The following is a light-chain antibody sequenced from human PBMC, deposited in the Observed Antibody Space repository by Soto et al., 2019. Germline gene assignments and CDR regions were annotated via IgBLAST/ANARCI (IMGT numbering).Light chain of an antibody. Sequence: DIQMTQSPSSLSASVGDSVTLACRASQSINKDLSWYQQKPGKAPQLLIYGASNLHSGVPTRFSGSGAGTYFTLTISSLQHDDFATYYGQQTSSIPATFGRGTKVEV. J-gene: IGKJ1*01. CDR2: GAS. CDR3: QQTSSIPAT. CDR1: QSINKD. V-gene: IGKV1-39*01.